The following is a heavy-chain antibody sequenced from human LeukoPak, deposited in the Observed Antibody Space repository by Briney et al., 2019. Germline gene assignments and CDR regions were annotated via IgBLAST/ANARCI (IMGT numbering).Heavy chain of an antibody. CDR1: GDSVSNNIAT. D-gene: IGHD3-10*01. CDR2: TYYRSRWGN. Sequence: SQTLSLTCAISGDSVSNNIATWNWVRQSPSRGLEWLGRTYYRSRWGNDYAISAKGRITINPDTSRNQLSLQLNSVTPEDTAVYYCVRDSDDYYWALDFWGQGTPVTVSS. V-gene: IGHV6-1*01. CDR3: VRDSDDYYWALDF. J-gene: IGHJ4*02.